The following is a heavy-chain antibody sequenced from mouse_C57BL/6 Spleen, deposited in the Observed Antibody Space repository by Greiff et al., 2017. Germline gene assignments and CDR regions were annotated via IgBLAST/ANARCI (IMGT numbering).Heavy chain of an antibody. J-gene: IGHJ3*01. D-gene: IGHD2-4*01. CDR2: IYPGSGST. CDR3: AGLYYDYGPFAC. Sequence: VQLQQPGAELVKPGASVKMSCKASGYTFTSYWITWVKQRPGQGLEWIGDIYPGSGSTNYNEKFKSKATLTVDTSSSTAYMQLSSLASEVSAVYYGAGLYYDYGPFACWGQGTLVTVSA. CDR1: GYTFTSYW. V-gene: IGHV1-55*01.